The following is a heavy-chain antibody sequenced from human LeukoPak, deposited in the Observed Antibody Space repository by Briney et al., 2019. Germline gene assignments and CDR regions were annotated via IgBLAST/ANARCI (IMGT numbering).Heavy chain of an antibody. V-gene: IGHV1-8*01. CDR3: ARAALRANWFDP. J-gene: IGHJ5*02. CDR1: GYTFTNHD. D-gene: IGHD3-10*01. Sequence: ASVKVTCKASGYTFTNHDIDWVRQATGQGLEWMGWMNPNSGNTAYAQKFQGRVTMTRNTSISTAYMGLSSLRSEDTAVYYCARAALRANWFDPWGQGTLVTVSS. CDR2: MNPNSGNT.